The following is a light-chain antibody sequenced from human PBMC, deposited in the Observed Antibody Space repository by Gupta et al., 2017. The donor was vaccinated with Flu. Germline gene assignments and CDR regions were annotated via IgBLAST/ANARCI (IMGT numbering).Light chain of an antibody. CDR2: KDS. Sequence: SYELTQPSSVSVSPGQTARITCSGDVLAKKYARWFQQKPGQAPVLVIYKDSERPSGIPERFSGSSSGTIVTLTISGAQVEDEADYYCYSAADNPIFGGGTKLTVL. V-gene: IGLV3-27*01. CDR3: YSAADNPI. J-gene: IGLJ2*01. CDR1: VLAKKY.